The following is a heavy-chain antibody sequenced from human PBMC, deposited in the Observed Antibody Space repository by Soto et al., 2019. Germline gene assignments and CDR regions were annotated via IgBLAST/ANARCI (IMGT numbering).Heavy chain of an antibody. CDR3: ARGTSWQLPFDY. J-gene: IGHJ4*02. D-gene: IGHD6-13*01. CDR1: SDSISSYY. V-gene: IGHV4-59*01. CDR2: ISYSGST. Sequence: PSETLSLTCTASSDSISSYYWSWIRQPPGKRLEWIGYISYSGSTGYNPSLKSRVTISGDTSKNQFSLKVSSVTAADTAVYYCARGTSWQLPFDYWGQGTLVTVSS.